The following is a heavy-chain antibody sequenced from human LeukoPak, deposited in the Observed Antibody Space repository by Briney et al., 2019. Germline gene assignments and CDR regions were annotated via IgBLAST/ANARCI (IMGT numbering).Heavy chain of an antibody. CDR1: GFTVSSNY. V-gene: IGHV3-66*01. CDR2: IYSGGTT. J-gene: IGHJ4*02. CDR3: ARVSQWLVPY. Sequence: PGGSLRLSCAASGFTVSSNYMSWVRQAPGKGLEWVSVIYSGGTTYYADSVKGRFTISRDNSKNTLHLQMNSLRAEDTAVYYCARVSQWLVPYWGQGTLVTVSS. D-gene: IGHD6-19*01.